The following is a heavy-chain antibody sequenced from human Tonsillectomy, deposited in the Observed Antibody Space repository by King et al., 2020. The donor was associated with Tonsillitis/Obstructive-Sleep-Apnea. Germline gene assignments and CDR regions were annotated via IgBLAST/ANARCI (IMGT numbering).Heavy chain of an antibody. CDR3: ARYTHYYDSSGYYYENGAFDI. V-gene: IGHV1-18*01. CDR2: ISAYNGNT. D-gene: IGHD3-22*01. J-gene: IGHJ3*02. CDR1: GYTFTSYG. Sequence: QLVQSGAEVKKPGASVKVSCKASGYTFTSYGISWVRQAPGQGLEWMGWISAYNGNTNYAQKLQGRVTMTTDTSTSTAYMELRSLRSDDTAVYYCARYTHYYDSSGYYYENGAFDIWGQGTMVTVSS.